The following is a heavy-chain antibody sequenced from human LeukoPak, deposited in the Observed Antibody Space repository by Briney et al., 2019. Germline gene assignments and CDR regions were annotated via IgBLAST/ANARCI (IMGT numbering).Heavy chain of an antibody. CDR1: VCTGSSYA. J-gene: IGHJ6*03. CDR3: ARDLSYYGSGSPGYMDV. CDR2: STPIFGTA. Sequence: GASVKVSCKASVCTGSSYASSWVRQAPGQALGWGGGSTPIFGTANYAQKIQGRVTSTADESTSTAYMELRSLRSAETAVYYCARDLSYYGSGSPGYMDVWGKGTKVNISS. V-gene: IGHV1-69*13. D-gene: IGHD3-10*01.